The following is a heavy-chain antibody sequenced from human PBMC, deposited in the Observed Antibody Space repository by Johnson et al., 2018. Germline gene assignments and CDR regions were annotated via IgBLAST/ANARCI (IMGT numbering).Heavy chain of an antibody. V-gene: IGHV1-69*01. CDR2: IIPLFGTA. CDR3: ARSLYGSGSLVRYYYYAIDV. J-gene: IGHJ6*02. CDR1: GGTFSSYA. Sequence: QVQLVQSGAEVKKXGSSVKVSCKASGGTFSSYAISWVRQAPGQGLEWMGGIIPLFGTAKYAQKFQGRITITADESTSTAYMELSSLRSEDTAVYYCARSLYGSGSLVRYYYYAIDVWGQGTTVTVSS. D-gene: IGHD3-10*01.